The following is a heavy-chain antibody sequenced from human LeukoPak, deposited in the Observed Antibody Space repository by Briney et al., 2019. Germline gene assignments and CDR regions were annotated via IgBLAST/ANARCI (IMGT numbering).Heavy chain of an antibody. D-gene: IGHD5-18*01. J-gene: IGHJ4*02. V-gene: IGHV1-18*01. Sequence: ASVKVSCKPSGYNFNRYTITWVRQAPGQGLEWMGWVSTSNGDTNYADKFQGRVTMTTDTVTKTAYMELRRLRAGDTAIYFCARVSDTSMVTPGFDCWGQGTLVTVSS. CDR2: VSTSNGDT. CDR1: GYNFNRYT. CDR3: ARVSDTSMVTPGFDC.